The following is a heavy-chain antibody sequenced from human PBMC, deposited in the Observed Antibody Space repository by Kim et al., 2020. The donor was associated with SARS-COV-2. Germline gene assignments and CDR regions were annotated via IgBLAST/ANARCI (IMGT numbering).Heavy chain of an antibody. V-gene: IGHV1-69*13. CDR2: IIPVFGTP. Sequence: SVKVSCKVSGGSIRKYALNWVRQAPGQGLEWVGGIIPVFGTPKYAQTFQGRVTITADESTNTVYLELTSLRSDDTAIYYCSRQSDYYTSEFLGDYWGQGTPVTVSS. CDR3: SRQSDYYTSEFLGDY. CDR1: GGSIRKYA. J-gene: IGHJ4*02. D-gene: IGHD3-10*01.